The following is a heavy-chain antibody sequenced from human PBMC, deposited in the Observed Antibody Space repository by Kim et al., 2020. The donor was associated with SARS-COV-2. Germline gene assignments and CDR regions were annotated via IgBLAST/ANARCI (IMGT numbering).Heavy chain of an antibody. V-gene: IGHV4-59*01. CDR2: T. D-gene: IGHD5-12*01. CDR3: ARYSGYEFDF. J-gene: IGHJ4*02. Sequence: TNYNPSLKSRVTISVDTSKNQFSLKLSSVTAADTAVYYCARYSGYEFDFWGQGTLVTVSS.